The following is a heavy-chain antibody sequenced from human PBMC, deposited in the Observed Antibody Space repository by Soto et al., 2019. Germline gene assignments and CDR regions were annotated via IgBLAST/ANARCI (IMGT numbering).Heavy chain of an antibody. CDR3: AITRGYGSGSFFDY. J-gene: IGHJ4*02. Sequence: ASVKVSCKASGYTFTGYYMHWVRQAPGQGLEWMGWINPNSGGTNYAQKFQGRVTMTRDTSISTAYMELSRLRSDDTAVYYCAITRGYGSGSFFDYWGQGTLVTSPQ. CDR2: INPNSGGT. V-gene: IGHV1-2*02. D-gene: IGHD3-10*01. CDR1: GYTFTGYY.